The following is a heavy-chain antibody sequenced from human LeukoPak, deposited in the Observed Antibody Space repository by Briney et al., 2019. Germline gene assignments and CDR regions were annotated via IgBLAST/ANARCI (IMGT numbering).Heavy chain of an antibody. D-gene: IGHD3-3*01. CDR1: GYTLTELS. J-gene: IGHJ4*02. V-gene: IGHV1-24*01. CDR2: FDPEDGET. CDR3: ATGHLFWSGYQKTGGY. Sequence: ASVKVSCKFSGYTLTELSMHWVRQAPGKGLEWMGGFDPEDGETIYAQKFQGRVTMTEGTSTDTAYMELSSLRSEDTAVYYCATGHLFWSGYQKTGGYWGQGTLVTVSS.